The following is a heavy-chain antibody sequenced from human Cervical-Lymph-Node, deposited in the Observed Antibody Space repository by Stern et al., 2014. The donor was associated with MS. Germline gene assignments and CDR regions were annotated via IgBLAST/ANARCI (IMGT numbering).Heavy chain of an antibody. V-gene: IGHV3-21*01. CDR2: ISSSSSYI. D-gene: IGHD3-3*01. J-gene: IGHJ4*02. Sequence: EVQLVESGGGLVKPGGSLRLSCAASGFTFSSYSMNWVRQAPGKGLEWVSSISSSSSYIYYADSVKGRFTISRDNAKNSLYLQMNSLRAEDTAVYYCASDFWSGRAPFDYWGQGTLVTVSS. CDR3: ASDFWSGRAPFDY. CDR1: GFTFSSYS.